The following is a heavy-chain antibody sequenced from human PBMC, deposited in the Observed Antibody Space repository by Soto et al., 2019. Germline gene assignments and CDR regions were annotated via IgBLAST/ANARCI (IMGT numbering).Heavy chain of an antibody. V-gene: IGHV3-21*01. CDR3: ARDRYSSSSYYYYYYGMDV. CDR2: ISSSSSYI. J-gene: IGHJ6*02. D-gene: IGHD6-13*01. Sequence: LRLSFAASGFTFSSYSMNWVRQAPGKGLEWVSSISSSSSYIYYADSVKGRFTISRDNAKNSLYLQMNSLRAEDTAVYYCARDRYSSSSYYYYYYGMDVWGQGTTVTVS. CDR1: GFTFSSYS.